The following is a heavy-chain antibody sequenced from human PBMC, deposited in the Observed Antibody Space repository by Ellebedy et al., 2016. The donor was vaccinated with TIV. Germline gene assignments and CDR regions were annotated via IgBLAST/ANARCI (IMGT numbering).Heavy chain of an antibody. V-gene: IGHV4-39*01. CDR2: IYYSGST. CDR1: GGSISSSSYY. J-gene: IGHJ6*02. Sequence: SETLSLTCTVSGGSISSSSYYWGWIRQPPGKGLEWIGSIYYSGSTYYNPSLKSRVTISVDTSKNQFSLKLSSVTAADTAVYYCARGGDYGDYGGMDVWGQGTTVTVSS. D-gene: IGHD4-17*01. CDR3: ARGGDYGDYGGMDV.